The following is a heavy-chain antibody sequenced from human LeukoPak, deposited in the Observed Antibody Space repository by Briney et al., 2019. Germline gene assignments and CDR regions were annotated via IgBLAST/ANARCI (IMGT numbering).Heavy chain of an antibody. D-gene: IGHD3-10*01. V-gene: IGHV4-59*01. CDR2: IYYSGST. J-gene: IGHJ5*02. Sequence: SETLSLTCTVSGGSISSYYWSWIRQPPGKGLEWIGYIYYSGSTNYNPSLKSRVTISVDTSKNQFSLKLCSVTAADTAAYYCAAITMVRGGWFDPWGQGTLVTVSS. CDR1: GGSISSYY. CDR3: AAITMVRGGWFDP.